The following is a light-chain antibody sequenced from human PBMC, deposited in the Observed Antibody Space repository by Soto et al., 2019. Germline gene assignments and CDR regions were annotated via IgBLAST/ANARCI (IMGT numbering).Light chain of an antibody. CDR2: GAS. J-gene: IGKJ2*01. CDR3: QQYAYSPRT. CDR1: QSVSSNY. V-gene: IGKV3-20*01. Sequence: EIVLTQSPGTLSLSPGERATLSCRASQSVSSNYLARYQQKPGQAPRLLIYGASSRATGIPDRFSGSGSGTDFTLTISRLEPEDFAVYYCQQYAYSPRTFGRGTKLEIK.